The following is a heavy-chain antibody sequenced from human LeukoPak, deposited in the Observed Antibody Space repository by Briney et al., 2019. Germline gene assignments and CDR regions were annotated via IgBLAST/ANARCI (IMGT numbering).Heavy chain of an antibody. CDR1: GYSVNRYW. V-gene: IGHV5-51*01. D-gene: IGHD3-10*01. CDR2: IDPTESNI. CDR3: TRGTSQDYVDY. J-gene: IGHJ4*02. Sequence: GESLQISCKVSGYSVNRYWVGWVRQMPGKGLEWMGIIDPTESNIRYSPSFQGQVTISADKSVTTAYLYWSSLKASDTAIYYCTRGTSQDYVDYWGQGTLVTVSS.